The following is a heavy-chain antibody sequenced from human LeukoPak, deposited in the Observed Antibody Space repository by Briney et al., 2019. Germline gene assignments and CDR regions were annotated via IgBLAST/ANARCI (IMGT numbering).Heavy chain of an antibody. CDR3: ARRRRYYYDSSGYPDY. D-gene: IGHD3-22*01. Sequence: SETLSLTCAVYGGSFSGYYWSWIRQPPGKGLEWIGEINHSGSTNYNPSLKSRVTISVEASTNQFSLKLSSVTAADTAVYYCARRRRYYYDSSGYPDYWGQGTLVTVSS. CDR2: INHSGST. CDR1: GGSFSGYY. V-gene: IGHV4-34*01. J-gene: IGHJ4*02.